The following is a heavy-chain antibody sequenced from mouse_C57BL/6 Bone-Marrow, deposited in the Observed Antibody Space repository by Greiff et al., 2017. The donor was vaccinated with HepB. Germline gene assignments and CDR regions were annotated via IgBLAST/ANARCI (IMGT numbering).Heavy chain of an antibody. CDR2: ISNLAYSI. V-gene: IGHV5-15*01. Sequence: EVHLVESGGGLVQPGGSLKLSCAASGFTFSDYGMAWVRQAPRKGPEWVAFISNLAYSIYYADTVTGRFTISRENAKNTLYLEMSSLRSEDTAMYYCARQDYYGSTYYWYFDVWGTGTTVTVSS. D-gene: IGHD1-1*01. J-gene: IGHJ1*03. CDR1: GFTFSDYG. CDR3: ARQDYYGSTYYWYFDV.